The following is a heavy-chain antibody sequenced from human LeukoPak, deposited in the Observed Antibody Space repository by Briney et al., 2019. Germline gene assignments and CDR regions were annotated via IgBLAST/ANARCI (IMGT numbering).Heavy chain of an antibody. Sequence: SETLSLTCTVSGGSISSYYWSWIRQPAGKGLEWIGHIYYSGSTFYNPSLKSRVTISVDTSKNQFSLKLRSVTAADTAMFYCARLYGNFQNYYDYWGQGTLVAVSS. CDR3: ARLYGNFQNYYDY. CDR1: GGSISSYY. V-gene: IGHV4-59*12. J-gene: IGHJ4*02. D-gene: IGHD1-7*01. CDR2: IYYSGST.